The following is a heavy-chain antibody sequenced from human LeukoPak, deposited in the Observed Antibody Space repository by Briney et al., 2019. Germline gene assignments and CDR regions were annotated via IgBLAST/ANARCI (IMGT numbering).Heavy chain of an antibody. Sequence: GGSLRLSCAASGLTVSSNYMSWVRRAPGKGLEWVSVIYSGGSTYYADSVKGRFTISRDNSKNTLYLQMNSLRAEDTAVYYCASNSGYDLDYYYMDVWGKGTTVTVSS. CDR3: ASNSGYDLDYYYMDV. V-gene: IGHV3-53*01. CDR2: IYSGGST. J-gene: IGHJ6*03. CDR1: GLTVSSNY. D-gene: IGHD5-12*01.